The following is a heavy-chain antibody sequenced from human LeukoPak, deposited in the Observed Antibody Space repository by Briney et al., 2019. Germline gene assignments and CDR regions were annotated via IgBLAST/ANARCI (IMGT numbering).Heavy chain of an antibody. CDR2: ISSSGSTI. J-gene: IGHJ5*02. CDR3: ASLIAGGRGAENWFDP. CDR1: GFTFSSYE. V-gene: IGHV3-48*03. Sequence: GGSLRLSCAASGFTFSSYEMNWVRQAPGKRLEWVSYISSSGSTIYYADSVKGRFTISRDNAKNSLYLQMNSLRAEDTAVYYCASLIAGGRGAENWFDPWGQGTLVTVSS. D-gene: IGHD1-26*01.